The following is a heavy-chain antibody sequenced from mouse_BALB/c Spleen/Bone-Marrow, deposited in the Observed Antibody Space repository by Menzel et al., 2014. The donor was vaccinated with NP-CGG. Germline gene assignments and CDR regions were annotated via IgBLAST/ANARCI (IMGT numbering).Heavy chain of an antibody. V-gene: IGHV7-3*02. CDR3: ARDMGGLLFDY. Sequence: EVNLVESGGGLVQPGGSLRLSCATSGFTFTDYYMNWVRQPPGKALEWLGFIRNKANGYTTEYSASVKGRFTISRDNSQSILYLQMNTLRAEDSATYYCARDMGGLLFDYWGQGTTLQSPQ. D-gene: IGHD2-3*01. CDR2: IRNKANGYTT. CDR1: GFTFTDYY. J-gene: IGHJ2*01.